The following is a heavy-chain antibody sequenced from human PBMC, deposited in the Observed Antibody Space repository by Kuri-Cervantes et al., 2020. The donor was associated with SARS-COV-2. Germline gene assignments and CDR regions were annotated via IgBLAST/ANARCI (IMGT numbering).Heavy chain of an antibody. D-gene: IGHD2-15*01. CDR1: GASISNGSYY. J-gene: IGHJ3*02. Sequence: SETLSLTCTVSGASISNGSYYWSWIRQPAGKGLEWIGRIYTSGSTNYNPSLKSRVTISVDTSKNQFSLKLSSVTAADTAVYYCASSGHKVAFDIWGQGTMVTVSS. CDR3: ASSGHKVAFDI. CDR2: IYTSGST. V-gene: IGHV4-61*02.